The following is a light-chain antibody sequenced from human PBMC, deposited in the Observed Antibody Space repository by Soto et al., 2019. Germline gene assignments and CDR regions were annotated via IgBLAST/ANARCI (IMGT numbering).Light chain of an antibody. Sequence: DIQMTQSPSSLSASVGDRVTLTCRASQAIRNDLAWYQQKPGKAPKLLMYAASTLQSGVPSRFSGSGSGTDFTLTISSLQPEDFASYYCQQLNSYPLTFGGGTKVDIK. J-gene: IGKJ4*01. CDR2: AAS. CDR3: QQLNSYPLT. CDR1: QAIRND. V-gene: IGKV1-17*01.